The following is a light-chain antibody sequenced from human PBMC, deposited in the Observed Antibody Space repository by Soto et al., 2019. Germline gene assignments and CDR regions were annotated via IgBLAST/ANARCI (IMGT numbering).Light chain of an antibody. CDR1: QSVLYSSNNKNY. CDR3: QQYYRAAT. V-gene: IGKV4-1*01. J-gene: IGKJ1*01. CDR2: WAS. Sequence: DIVMTQSPDSLAVSLGEKATINCKSSQSVLYSSNNKNYLAWYQQKPGQPPKLLIYWASTRESGVPDRFSGSGSGTDFAITISSLQAEDVAVYYCQQYYRAATFGQGTKVEI.